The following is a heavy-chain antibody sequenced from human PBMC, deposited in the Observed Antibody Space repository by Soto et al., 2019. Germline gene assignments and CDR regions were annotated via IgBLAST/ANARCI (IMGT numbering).Heavy chain of an antibody. D-gene: IGHD3-22*01. CDR3: ARGWGYDSNDYYYAY. CDR1: GGTFSSYA. CDR2: IIPIFGTA. V-gene: IGHV1-69*01. J-gene: IGHJ4*02. Sequence: QVQLVQSGAEVKKPGSSVKVSCKASGGTFSSYAISWVRQAPGQGLEWMGGIIPIFGTANHAQKFQGRVTSTADESTSTVYMELSSLRSEDTAMYYCARGWGYDSNDYYYAYWGQGTLVIVSS.